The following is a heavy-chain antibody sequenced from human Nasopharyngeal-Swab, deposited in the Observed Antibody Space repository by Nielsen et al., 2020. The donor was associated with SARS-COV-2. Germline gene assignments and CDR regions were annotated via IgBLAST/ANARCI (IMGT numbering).Heavy chain of an antibody. V-gene: IGHV1-69*10. CDR1: YA. CDR3: ATWGIGYGENAHATFDS. J-gene: IGHJ4*02. Sequence: YALSWVRQAPGPGLEWMGGIIVNLGMTKYAQKFKDSVIINADESTGTAYMELSSLRSEDTAVYYCATWGIGYGENAHATFDSWGQGTQVTVSS. D-gene: IGHD4-17*01. CDR2: IIVNLGMT.